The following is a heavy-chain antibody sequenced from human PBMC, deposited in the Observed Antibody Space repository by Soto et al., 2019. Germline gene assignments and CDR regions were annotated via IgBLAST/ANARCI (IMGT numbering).Heavy chain of an antibody. V-gene: IGHV4-31*03. J-gene: IGHJ4*02. CDR3: ARGNEIWGYSSYYFDY. D-gene: IGHD5-18*01. CDR1: GGSISSGGYY. Sequence: SETLSLTCTVSGGSISSGGYYWSWIRQHPGKGLEWIGYIYYSGSTYYNPSLKSRVTISVDTSKNQFSLKLSSVTAADTAVYYCARGNEIWGYSSYYFDYWGQGTLVTVSS. CDR2: IYYSGST.